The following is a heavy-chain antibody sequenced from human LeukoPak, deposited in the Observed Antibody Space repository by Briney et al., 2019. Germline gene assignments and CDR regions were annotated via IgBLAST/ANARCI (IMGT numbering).Heavy chain of an antibody. J-gene: IGHJ4*02. D-gene: IGHD5-18*01. CDR2: ISSNGGST. CDR3: AKDHSKIQPFDY. V-gene: IGHV3-64*01. CDR1: GFTFSSYA. Sequence: GGSLRLSCAASGFTFSSYAMHWVRQAPGKGLEYVSAISSNGGSTYYANSVKGRFTISRDNSKNTLYLQMGSLRAEDMAVYYCAKDHSKIQPFDYWGQGTLVTVSS.